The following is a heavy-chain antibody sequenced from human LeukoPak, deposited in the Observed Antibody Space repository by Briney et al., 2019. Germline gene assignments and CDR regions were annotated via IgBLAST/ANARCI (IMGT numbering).Heavy chain of an antibody. V-gene: IGHV3-53*01. CDR1: GFTFSSNS. Sequence: GGSLRLSCTVSGFTFSSNSMSWVRQAPGKGLEWASFIYSDNTHYSNSVKGRVTISRDNSKNTLYLQMNRLRAEDTAVYYCARRAGAYSHPYDYWGQGTLVTVSS. D-gene: IGHD4/OR15-4a*01. J-gene: IGHJ4*02. CDR3: ARRAGAYSHPYDY. CDR2: IYSDNT.